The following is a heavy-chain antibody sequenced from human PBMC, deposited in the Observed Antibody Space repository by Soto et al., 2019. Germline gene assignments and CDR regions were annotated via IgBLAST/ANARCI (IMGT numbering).Heavy chain of an antibody. J-gene: IGHJ4*02. Sequence: GGSQRLSCVGSGLSLRGNWINWVRQAPGKGLEWVANIKQDGGEKYYVDSVKGRFIISRDNARNTLYLQMSFLRVEDTAIYYCARGGPTYNFEHWGKGTPVTVSS. CDR3: ARGGPTYNFEH. D-gene: IGHD1-1*01. CDR2: IKQDGGEK. V-gene: IGHV3-7*01. CDR1: GLSLRGNW.